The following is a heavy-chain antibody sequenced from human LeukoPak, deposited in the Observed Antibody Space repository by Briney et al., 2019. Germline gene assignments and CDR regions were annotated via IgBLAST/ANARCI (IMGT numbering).Heavy chain of an antibody. CDR1: GYTFTSYY. J-gene: IGHJ4*02. D-gene: IGHD3-16*01. CDR2: INPSGGST. CDR3: ARVGVTVAANDY. V-gene: IGHV1-46*01. Sequence: ASVKVSCKASGYTFTSYYMHWVRQAPGQGLEWMGIINPSGGSTSYAQKFQGRVTMTRDTSTSTVYMELSSLRFEDTALYYCARVGVTVAANDYWGQGTLVTVSS.